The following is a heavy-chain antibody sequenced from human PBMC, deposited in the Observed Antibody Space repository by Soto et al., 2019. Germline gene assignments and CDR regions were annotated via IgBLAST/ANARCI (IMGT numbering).Heavy chain of an antibody. CDR3: AITSELGSAGSFDY. Sequence: EALTISCKGSGYSVTSYWIGWVRQMPGKGLEWMGIIYPGDSDTRYSPSFQGQVTISADKSISTAYLQWSSLKASDTAMYYCAITSELGSAGSFDYWGQGTLVTVSS. J-gene: IGHJ4*02. CDR2: IYPGDSDT. CDR1: GYSVTSYW. V-gene: IGHV5-51*01. D-gene: IGHD2-2*01.